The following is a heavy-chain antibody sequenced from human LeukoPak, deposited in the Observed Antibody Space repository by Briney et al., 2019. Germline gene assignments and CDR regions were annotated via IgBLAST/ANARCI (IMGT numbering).Heavy chain of an antibody. CDR1: GFTFSSYW. CDR2: IKQDGSEK. Sequence: GGSLRLSCAASGFTFSSYWMSWVRQAPGKGLEWVANIKQDGSEKYYVDSVKGRFTISRDNAKNSLYLQMNSLRAEDTAVYYCARGARHYDSSGYYYGYWGQGTLVTVSS. J-gene: IGHJ4*02. D-gene: IGHD3-22*01. CDR3: ARGARHYDSSGYYYGY. V-gene: IGHV3-7*01.